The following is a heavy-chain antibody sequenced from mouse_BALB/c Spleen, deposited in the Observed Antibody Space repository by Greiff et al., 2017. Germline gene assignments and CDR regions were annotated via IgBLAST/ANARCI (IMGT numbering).Heavy chain of an antibody. J-gene: IGHJ3*01. CDR2: ISDGGSYT. Sequence: EVMLVESGGGLVKPGGSLKLSCAASGFTFSDYYMYWVRQTPEKRLEWVATISDGGSYTYYPDSVKGRFTISRDNAKNNLYLQMSSLKSEDTAMYYCARDGTVAYWGQGTLVTVSA. D-gene: IGHD1-1*02. CDR1: GFTFSDYY. CDR3: ARDGTVAY. V-gene: IGHV5-4*02.